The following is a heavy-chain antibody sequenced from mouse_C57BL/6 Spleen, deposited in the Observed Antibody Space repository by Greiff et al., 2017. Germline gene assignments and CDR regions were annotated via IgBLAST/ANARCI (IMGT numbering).Heavy chain of an antibody. Sequence: EVKLMESGPELVKPGASVKISCKASGYSFTDYNMNWVQQSNGKSLEWIGVINPNYGTTSYNQKFKGKATLTVDQSSSTAYMQLNSLTSEYSAVYYCARGGQLRLGSAMDYWGQGTSVTVSS. CDR1: GYSFTDYN. CDR3: ARGGQLRLGSAMDY. J-gene: IGHJ4*01. CDR2: INPNYGTT. V-gene: IGHV1-39*01. D-gene: IGHD3-2*02.